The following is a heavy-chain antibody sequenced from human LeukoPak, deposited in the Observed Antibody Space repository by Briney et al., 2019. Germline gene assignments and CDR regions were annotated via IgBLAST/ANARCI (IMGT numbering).Heavy chain of an antibody. Sequence: GGSLRFSCTASAFTFNNFPMHWVRQAPGKGLEWVTLILKDGSDAFYADSVKGRFTISRDNSENTLFLQMNSLRAEDTAIYYCARDFHYFFDYCGQGTLVTVSS. V-gene: IGHV3-30-3*01. D-gene: IGHD3-9*01. CDR2: ILKDGSDA. J-gene: IGHJ4*02. CDR1: AFTFNNFP. CDR3: ARDFHYFFDY.